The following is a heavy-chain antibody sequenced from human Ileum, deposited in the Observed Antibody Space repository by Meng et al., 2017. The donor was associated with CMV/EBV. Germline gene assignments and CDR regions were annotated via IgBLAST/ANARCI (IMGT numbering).Heavy chain of an antibody. V-gene: IGHV3-74*03. D-gene: IGHD1-14*01. CDR1: GFTFSYYW. CDR3: VRDLVGNRDS. J-gene: IGHJ5*01. Sequence: EVQLGESGGGLVRLGGSLRLSCADSGFTFSYYWMHWVRQAPGEGPVWVSRIDTDGTVTSYAESVRGRFTISRDNSKNTLYLQMNDLRAGDSGVYYCVRDLVGNRDSWGHGTLVTVSS. CDR2: IDTDGTVT.